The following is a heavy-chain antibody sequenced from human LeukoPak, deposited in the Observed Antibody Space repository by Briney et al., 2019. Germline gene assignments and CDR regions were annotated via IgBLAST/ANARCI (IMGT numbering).Heavy chain of an antibody. CDR3: ARDLGSSSSWWFDP. Sequence: GGSLRLSCAASGLTFSDYGMHWVRQAPGKGLEWVAVISYDGSNKYYADSVKGRFTISRDNSKNTLYLQMNSLRAEDTAVYYCARDLGSSSSWWFDPWGQGTLVTVSS. V-gene: IGHV3-30*19. D-gene: IGHD6-13*01. CDR2: ISYDGSNK. CDR1: GLTFSDYG. J-gene: IGHJ5*02.